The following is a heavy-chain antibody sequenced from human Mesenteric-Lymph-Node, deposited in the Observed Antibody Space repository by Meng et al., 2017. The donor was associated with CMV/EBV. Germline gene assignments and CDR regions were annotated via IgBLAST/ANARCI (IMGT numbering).Heavy chain of an antibody. D-gene: IGHD5-24*01. CDR2: IRYGGSDK. CDR3: ASRDGYTERWLYFDY. J-gene: IGHJ4*02. CDR1: GFTFSSYG. Sequence: GGSLRLSCVASGFTFSSYGMHWVRQAPGKGLEWVTFIRYGGSDKYYVDSVKGRFTISRDNSKNTLYLQMNSLRPEDTAVYYCASRDGYTERWLYFDYWGQGTLVTVSS. V-gene: IGHV3-30*02.